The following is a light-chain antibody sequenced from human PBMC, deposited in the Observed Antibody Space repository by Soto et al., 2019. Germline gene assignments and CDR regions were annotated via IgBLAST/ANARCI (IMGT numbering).Light chain of an antibody. V-gene: IGLV2-14*01. CDR3: ISYTGSSTSYV. CDR1: SSDAGSYSH. Sequence: QSVLTQPAPVSGSPGQSITISCSGTSSDAGSYSHVAWYQQFPGKTPKLIIYEVTYRPSGVSHRFSASKSGNTASLTISGLQAGDEADYYCISYTGSSTSYVFGTGTKVTVL. J-gene: IGLJ1*01. CDR2: EVT.